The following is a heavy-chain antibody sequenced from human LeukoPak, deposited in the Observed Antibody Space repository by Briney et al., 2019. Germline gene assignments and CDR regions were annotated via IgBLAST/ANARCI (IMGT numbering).Heavy chain of an antibody. Sequence: LGGSLRLSCAASGFTFSTYWMHWVRQAPGKGLVWVSRINPDGTTTSYADSVKGRFTISRDNAKDTVYLQMNSLKAEDTAVYYCARVSIGWYSFDYWGQGTLVTVSS. CDR2: INPDGTTT. D-gene: IGHD6-19*01. V-gene: IGHV3-74*01. J-gene: IGHJ4*02. CDR1: GFTFSTYW. CDR3: ARVSIGWYSFDY.